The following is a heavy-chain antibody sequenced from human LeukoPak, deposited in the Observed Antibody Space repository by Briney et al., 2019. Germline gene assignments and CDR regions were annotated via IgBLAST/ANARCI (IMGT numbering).Heavy chain of an antibody. V-gene: IGHV3-53*01. CDR1: GFTVSSYY. CDR3: ARALVGPTEYFDY. J-gene: IGHJ4*02. CDR2: IYTGGGR. D-gene: IGHD1-26*01. Sequence: GGSLRLSCAASGFTVSSYYMNWVRQAPGKELEWVSVIYTGGGRYYADSVRGRFTISRDTSKNMVFLQMNSLRADDTAVYYCARALVGPTEYFDYWGQGTQVTVSS.